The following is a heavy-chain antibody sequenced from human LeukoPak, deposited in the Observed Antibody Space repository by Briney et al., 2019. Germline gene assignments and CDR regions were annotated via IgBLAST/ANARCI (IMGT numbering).Heavy chain of an antibody. CDR2: IWYDGSNK. Sequence: GGSLRLSCAASGFTFSSYGMHWVRQGPGKGLEWVAVIWYDGSNKYYADSVKGRFTISRDNSKNTLYLQMNSLRAEDTAVYYCAREIRSDYYGSGKVVDYWGQGTLVTVSS. V-gene: IGHV3-33*01. CDR3: AREIRSDYYGSGKVVDY. CDR1: GFTFSSYG. D-gene: IGHD3-10*01. J-gene: IGHJ4*02.